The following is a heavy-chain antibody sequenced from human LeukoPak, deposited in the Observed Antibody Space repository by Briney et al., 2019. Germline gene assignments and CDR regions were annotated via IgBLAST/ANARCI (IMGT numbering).Heavy chain of an antibody. CDR1: GGTFSSYA. J-gene: IGHJ4*02. Sequence: SVKVSCKASGGTFSSYAISWVRQAPGQGLEWMGGIIPIFGTANYAQKLQGRVTMTTDTSTSTAYMELRSLRSDDTAVYYCARGPDIVATVFDYWGQGTLVTVSS. CDR3: ARGPDIVATVFDY. D-gene: IGHD5-12*01. V-gene: IGHV1-69*05. CDR2: IIPIFGTA.